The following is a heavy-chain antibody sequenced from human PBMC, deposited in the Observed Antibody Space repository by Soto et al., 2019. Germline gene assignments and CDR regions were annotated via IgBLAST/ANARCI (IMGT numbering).Heavy chain of an antibody. CDR2: ISDIGST. CDR3: ARSIPDRRGGGMDV. CDR1: GGSITSYY. J-gene: IGHJ6*02. Sequence: SETLSLTCTVSGGSITSYYWTWIRQPPGQGLEGIGYISDIGSTSYNPSPTSRVTMLVDTPKKQFSLKLSPVTEADSAVYFGARSIPDRRGGGMDVWGQGATVTVSS. V-gene: IGHV4-59*01. D-gene: IGHD3-10*01.